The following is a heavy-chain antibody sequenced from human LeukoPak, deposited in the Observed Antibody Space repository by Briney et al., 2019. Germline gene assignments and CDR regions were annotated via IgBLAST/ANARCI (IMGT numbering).Heavy chain of an antibody. D-gene: IGHD6-19*01. J-gene: IGHJ4*02. CDR3: ASQGIAVAATLDY. V-gene: IGHV3-7*01. CDR1: GLTLSRYW. CDR2: INQDGNKK. Sequence: GGSLRLSCAASGLTLSRYWMTWVRQAPGKGLEWVANINQDGNKKYYVDSVKGRFTISRDNAKRSLYLQMNSLRAEDTAVYYCASQGIAVAATLDYWGQGTLVTVSS.